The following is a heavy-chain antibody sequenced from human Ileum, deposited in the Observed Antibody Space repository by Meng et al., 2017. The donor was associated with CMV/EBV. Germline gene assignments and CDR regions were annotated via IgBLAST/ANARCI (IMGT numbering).Heavy chain of an antibody. Sequence: YGGSFSGYYWSLIRQPPGKGLEWIGEINHSGSTNYNPSLKSRVTISVDTSKNQFSLKLSSVTAADTAVYYCARVLWFGELVYYFDYWGQGTLVTVSS. D-gene: IGHD3-10*01. CDR2: INHSGST. CDR1: GGSFSGYY. J-gene: IGHJ4*02. V-gene: IGHV4-34*01. CDR3: ARVLWFGELVYYFDY.